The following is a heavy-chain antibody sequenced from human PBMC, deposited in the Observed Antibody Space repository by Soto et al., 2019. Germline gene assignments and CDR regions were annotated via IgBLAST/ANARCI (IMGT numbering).Heavy chain of an antibody. CDR1: GFTFSSYG. Sequence: QVQLVESGGGVVQPGRSLRLSCAASGFTFSSYGMHWVRQAPGKGLEWVAVIWSDGSDKYYADSVKGRFTISRDNSKNTLYLQMNSLRAADTAVYYCARRVAQRDAFDMWGQGTVVTVSS. CDR2: IWSDGSDK. J-gene: IGHJ3*02. V-gene: IGHV3-33*01. CDR3: ARRVAQRDAFDM. D-gene: IGHD2-15*01.